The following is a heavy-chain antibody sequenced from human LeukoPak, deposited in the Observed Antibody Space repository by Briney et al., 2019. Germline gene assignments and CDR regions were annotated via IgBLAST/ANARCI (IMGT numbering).Heavy chain of an antibody. CDR1: GFTFSSYA. Sequence: PGGSLRLSCAASGFTFSSYAMSWVRQAPGKGLEWVSAISGSGGSTYYADSVKGRSTISRDNSKNTLYLQMNSLRAEDTAVYYCAKGTYYYDSSGYYYFDYWSQGTLVTVSS. CDR3: AKGTYYYDSSGYYYFDY. CDR2: ISGSGGST. J-gene: IGHJ4*02. V-gene: IGHV3-23*01. D-gene: IGHD3-22*01.